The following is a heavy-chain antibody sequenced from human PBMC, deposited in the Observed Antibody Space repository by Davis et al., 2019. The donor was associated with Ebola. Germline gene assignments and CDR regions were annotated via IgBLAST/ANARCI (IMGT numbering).Heavy chain of an antibody. D-gene: IGHD5-18*01. CDR1: GYTFTSYA. CDR2: INAGNGNT. Sequence: ASVKVSCKASGYTFTSYAMHWVRQAPGQRLEWMGWINAGNGNTKYSQKFQGRVTITADKSTSTAYMELSSLRSEDTAVYYCATTGRGYSYGPAYWGQGTLVTVSS. J-gene: IGHJ4*02. CDR3: ATTGRGYSYGPAY. V-gene: IGHV1-3*01.